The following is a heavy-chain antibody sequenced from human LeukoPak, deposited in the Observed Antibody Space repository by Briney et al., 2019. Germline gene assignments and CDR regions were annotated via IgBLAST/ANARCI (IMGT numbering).Heavy chain of an antibody. CDR3: ARGRGIYSLDY. Sequence: GASVKVSCKASRYTFAGSSMHWVRQAPGQGLEWMGWINPNSGGTNYAQKFQGRVTMTGDTSISTAYMELSRLTSDDTAVYYCARGRGIYSLDYWGQGTLVTVSS. CDR1: RYTFAGSS. D-gene: IGHD1-26*01. CDR2: INPNSGGT. V-gene: IGHV1-2*02. J-gene: IGHJ4*02.